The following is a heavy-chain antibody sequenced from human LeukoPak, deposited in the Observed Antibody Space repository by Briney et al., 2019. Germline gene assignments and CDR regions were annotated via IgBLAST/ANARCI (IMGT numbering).Heavy chain of an antibody. CDR2: ISTSSTYI. D-gene: IGHD2-15*01. CDR1: GFTFSTYN. CDR3: ARHGYCGGGSCQYHGMDV. J-gene: IGHJ6*02. Sequence: GGSLRLSCAASGFTFSTYNMHWVRQAPVKGLEWVSSISTSSTYIYYGDSVRGRFTISRDNAKNSLYLQMNSLRAEDTAVYYCARHGYCGGGSCQYHGMDVWGQGTTVTVSS. V-gene: IGHV3-21*01.